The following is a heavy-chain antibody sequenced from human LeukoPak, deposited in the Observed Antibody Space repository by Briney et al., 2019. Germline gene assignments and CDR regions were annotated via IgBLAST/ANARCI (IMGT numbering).Heavy chain of an antibody. CDR1: GFTFSSYG. CDR3: ARAHGDPFDY. Sequence: GGTLRLSCAASGFTFSSYGMSWVRHAPGKWLEWVSAISGSGGSTYYADSVKGRFTISRDNSKNTLYLQMNSLRAEDTAVYYCARAHGDPFDYWGQGTLVTVSS. CDR2: ISGSGGST. D-gene: IGHD4-17*01. V-gene: IGHV3-23*01. J-gene: IGHJ4*02.